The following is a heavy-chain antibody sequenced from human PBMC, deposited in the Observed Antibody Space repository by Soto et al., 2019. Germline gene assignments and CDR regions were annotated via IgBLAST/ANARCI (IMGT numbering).Heavy chain of an antibody. D-gene: IGHD1-1*01. CDR3: ARDGTGTPYYYYYYGMDV. Sequence: PWGSLRLSCAASGFTFSSYAMHWVRQAPGKWLEWVAVISYDGSNKYYADSVKGRFTISRDNSKNTLYLQMNSLRAEDTAVYYCARDGTGTPYYYYYYGMDVWGQGTTVTVSS. CDR1: GFTFSSYA. CDR2: ISYDGSNK. V-gene: IGHV3-30-3*01. J-gene: IGHJ6*02.